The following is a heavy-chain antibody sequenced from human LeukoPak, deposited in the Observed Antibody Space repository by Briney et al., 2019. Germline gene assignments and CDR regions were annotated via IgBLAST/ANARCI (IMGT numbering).Heavy chain of an antibody. CDR3: ARDAQRGFDYSNSLKY. CDR1: GFIFSHHG. J-gene: IGHJ4*01. Sequence: GGSLTLSCAASGFIFSHHGMHWVRQAPGKGLEWVAVIWSDGTNRFYADSVEGRFTISTDNSQNTVFLQMGSLRVKDTAIYYCARDAQRGFDYSNSLKYWGHGPLVTVSS. D-gene: IGHD4-11*01. CDR2: IWSDGTNR. V-gene: IGHV3-33*01.